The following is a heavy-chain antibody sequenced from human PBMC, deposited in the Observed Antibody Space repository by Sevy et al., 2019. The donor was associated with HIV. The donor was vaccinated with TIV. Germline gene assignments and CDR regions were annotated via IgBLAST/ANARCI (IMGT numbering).Heavy chain of an antibody. CDR2: IYYRGNT. Sequence: SETLSLTCSVSGDSITSSSYYWGWIRQPPGKGLEWIGIIYYRGNTYYNPSLKSRVTIFVDTSKNHFSLKLTSVTAADTAFYYCALRAYGSSHYFDYWGQVTLVTVSS. J-gene: IGHJ4*02. CDR1: GDSITSSSYY. CDR3: ALRAYGSSHYFDY. V-gene: IGHV4-39*02. D-gene: IGHD6-13*01.